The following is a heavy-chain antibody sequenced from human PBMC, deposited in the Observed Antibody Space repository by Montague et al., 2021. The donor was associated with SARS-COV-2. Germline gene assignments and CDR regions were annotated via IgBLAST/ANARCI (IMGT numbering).Heavy chain of an antibody. CDR3: VRPGSVSGWFYFDD. CDR2: LSSSGST. J-gene: IGHJ4*02. Sequence: SETLSLTCIVSGESIDRDTYYWGWIRQSPGKGLEWIGSLSSSGSTYYNPSLRSRVTIFMDTSKNHFSLKVNSVTATDTAVYFCVRPGSVSGWFYFDDWGQGTLVSVSS. V-gene: IGHV4-39*02. CDR1: GESIDRDTYY. D-gene: IGHD6-19*01.